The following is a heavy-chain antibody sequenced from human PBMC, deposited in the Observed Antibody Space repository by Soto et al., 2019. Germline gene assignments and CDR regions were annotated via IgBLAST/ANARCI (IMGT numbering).Heavy chain of an antibody. D-gene: IGHD3-22*01. V-gene: IGHV1-69*13. CDR2: IIPIFGTA. CDR1: GGTFSSYA. Sequence: SVKVSFKASGGTFSSYAISWLRQAPGQGLEWMGGIIPIFGTANYAQKFQGRVTITADESTSTAYMELSSLRSEDTAVYYCARDGGYYYDSSGYLNWGQGTLVTVSS. CDR3: ARDGGYYYDSSGYLN. J-gene: IGHJ4*02.